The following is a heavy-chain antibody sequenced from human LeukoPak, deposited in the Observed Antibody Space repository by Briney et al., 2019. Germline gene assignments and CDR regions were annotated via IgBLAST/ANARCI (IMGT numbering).Heavy chain of an antibody. CDR1: GFTFSSYA. CDR2: ISYDGSNE. J-gene: IGHJ4*02. V-gene: IGHV3-30-3*01. Sequence: GGSLRLSCAASGFTFSSYAMHWVRQAPGKGLEWVAVISYDGSNEYYADSVKGRFTISRDNSKNTLYLQMNSLRAEDTAVYYCARDKYKKAVAADFDYWGQGTLVTVSS. D-gene: IGHD6-19*01. CDR3: ARDKYKKAVAADFDY.